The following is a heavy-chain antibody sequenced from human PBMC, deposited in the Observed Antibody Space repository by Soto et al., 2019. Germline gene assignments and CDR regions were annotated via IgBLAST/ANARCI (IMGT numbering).Heavy chain of an antibody. V-gene: IGHV4-31*03. CDR2: IYYSGST. D-gene: IGHD3-9*01. J-gene: IGHJ4*02. CDR3: ARRKGYDILTGYFDY. Sequence: QLQLQESGPGLVKPSQTLSLTCTVSGGSISSGGYYWSWIRQHPGKGREWIGYIYYSGSTYYNPTLKIRGTISVDTSKNPFSLKLSSVTAADTDVYYCARRKGYDILTGYFDYWGQGPLVTVSS. CDR1: GGSISSGGYY.